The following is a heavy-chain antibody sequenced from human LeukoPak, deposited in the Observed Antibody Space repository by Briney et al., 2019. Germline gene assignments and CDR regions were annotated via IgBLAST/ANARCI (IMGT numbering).Heavy chain of an antibody. CDR3: ARVLRYSFDY. J-gene: IGHJ4*02. V-gene: IGHV1-46*01. CDR2: INPNGGST. CDR1: GYTFTSYY. Sequence: ASVKVSCKASGYTFTSYYMHSVRQAPGQGFEWMGIINPNGGSTSYAQKFQGRVTMTRDTSTSTVYMELSSLRSEDTAMYYCARVLRYSFDYWGQGTLVTVSS.